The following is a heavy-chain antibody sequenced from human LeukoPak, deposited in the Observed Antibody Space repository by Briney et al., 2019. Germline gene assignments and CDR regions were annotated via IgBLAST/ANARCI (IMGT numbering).Heavy chain of an antibody. CDR3: AREIFGSGSDRDY. CDR1: GFSFSTYA. V-gene: IGHV3-33*01. J-gene: IGHJ4*02. Sequence: SLRLSCAASGFSFSTYAMHWVRQAPGKGLEWVALICHDTSHTFYTDSVKGRFTISRDNSKNTVYQQMNSLGGEDTAVYYCAREIFGSGSDRDYWGQGTLVTVSS. CDR2: ICHDTSHT. D-gene: IGHD3-10*01.